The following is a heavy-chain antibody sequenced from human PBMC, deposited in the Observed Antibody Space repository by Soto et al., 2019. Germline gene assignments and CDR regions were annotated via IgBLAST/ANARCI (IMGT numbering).Heavy chain of an antibody. CDR2: IRPYNGDT. J-gene: IGHJ4*02. V-gene: IGHV1-18*01. D-gene: IGHD3-10*01. Sequence: ASVKVSCKASGYMFISYGINWVLQAPGQGLEWMGWIRPYNGDTKYAENLQGRVTMTTDTSTSTAYMEMRSLRSDDTAVYYCVRDLDGSGSYYTDYWGPGTLVTVSS. CDR3: VRDLDGSGSYYTDY. CDR1: GYMFISYG.